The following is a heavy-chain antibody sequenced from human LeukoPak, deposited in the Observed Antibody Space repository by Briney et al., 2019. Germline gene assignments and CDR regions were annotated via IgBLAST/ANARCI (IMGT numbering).Heavy chain of an antibody. CDR2: ISYDGSNK. J-gene: IGHJ6*02. CDR1: GFTFSSYG. Sequence: GGSLRLSCAASGFTFSSYGMHWVRQAPGKGLEWVAVISYDGSNKYYADSVKGRFTISRDNSKNTLYLQMNSLRAEDTAVYYCAKSRRDGYYYGMDVWGQGTTVTVSS. V-gene: IGHV3-30*18. CDR3: AKSRRDGYYYGMDV. D-gene: IGHD5-24*01.